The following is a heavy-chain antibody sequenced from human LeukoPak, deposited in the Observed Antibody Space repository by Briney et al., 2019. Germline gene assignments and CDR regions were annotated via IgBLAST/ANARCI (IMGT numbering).Heavy chain of an antibody. Sequence: GGSLRLSCAASGFTFSSYWMSWVRQAPGKGLEWVANIRHDGSEKYYVDSVKGRFTISRDNAKDSLYLQMNSLRVEDTAVYCCARGGSRQYNFWGQGTLVTVSS. J-gene: IGHJ4*02. CDR3: ARGGSRQYNF. CDR2: IRHDGSEK. V-gene: IGHV3-7*01. D-gene: IGHD5-18*01. CDR1: GFTFSSYW.